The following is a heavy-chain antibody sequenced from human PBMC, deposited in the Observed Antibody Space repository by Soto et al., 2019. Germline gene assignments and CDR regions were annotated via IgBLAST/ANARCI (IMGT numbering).Heavy chain of an antibody. J-gene: IGHJ3*02. Sequence: QVQLVESGGGVVQPGRSLRLSCAASGFTFSSYGMHWVRQAPGKGLEWVAVISYDGSNKYYADSVKGRFTISRDNSKNTRYLQMNSLRAEDTAVYYCAKLGATYAFDIWGQGTMVTVSS. CDR2: ISYDGSNK. V-gene: IGHV3-30*18. CDR3: AKLGATYAFDI. CDR1: GFTFSSYG. D-gene: IGHD1-26*01.